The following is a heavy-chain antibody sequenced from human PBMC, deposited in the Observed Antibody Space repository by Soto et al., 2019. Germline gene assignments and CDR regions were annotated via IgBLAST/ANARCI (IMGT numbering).Heavy chain of an antibody. CDR1: GCSISSSSYV. CDR2: IYYSGSK. V-gene: IGHV4-39*01. D-gene: IGHD2-15*01. Sequence: SETLSPTCTIAGCSISSSSYVWGWIPQPPGKGLEWIGSIYYSGSKYHKQSIQSRINIYVDTSNNQNSMKLISVTAADTALYYCARHPPGYCSGGSCYSPYYSDYWGQG. CDR3: ARHPPGYCSGGSCYSPYYSDY. J-gene: IGHJ4*02.